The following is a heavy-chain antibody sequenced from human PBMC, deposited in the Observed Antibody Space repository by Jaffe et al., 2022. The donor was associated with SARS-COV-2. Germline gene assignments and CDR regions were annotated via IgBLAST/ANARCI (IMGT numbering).Heavy chain of an antibody. CDR3: ARHFGGWASFDY. CDR2: IYPGGPT. Sequence: VQLVETGGGLIQPGGSLRLSCAASGFIFSNSYMSWVRQAPGKGLEWVSVIYPGGPTYYRDSVKGRFSISRDTSKNTLYLQLNSLRAEDTAVYYCARHFGGWASFDYWGQGTLVTVSS. J-gene: IGHJ4*02. V-gene: IGHV3-53*02. CDR1: GFIFSNSY. D-gene: IGHD6-19*01.